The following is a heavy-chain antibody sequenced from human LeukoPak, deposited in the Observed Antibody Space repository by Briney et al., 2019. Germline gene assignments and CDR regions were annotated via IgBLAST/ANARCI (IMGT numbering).Heavy chain of an antibody. V-gene: IGHV4-4*07. J-gene: IGHJ5*02. CDR3: ARGSGYVDH. CDR2: IYTSGTT. CDR1: GASISSYY. D-gene: IGHD5-12*01. Sequence: SETLSLTCTVSGASISSYYWSWIRQVAGKGLEWIGRIYTSGTTDYNPSLKSRVTMSVDTSKTQFSLELRSVTAADTAVYFCARGSGYVDHWGQGTLVTVSS.